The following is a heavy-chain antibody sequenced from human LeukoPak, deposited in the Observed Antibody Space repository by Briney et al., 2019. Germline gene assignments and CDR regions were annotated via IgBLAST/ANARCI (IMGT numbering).Heavy chain of an antibody. D-gene: IGHD5-12*01. CDR3: AREASPAEGYGMDV. CDR2: IYYSGST. CDR1: GGSISSYY. Sequence: SETLSLTCTVSGGSISSYYWSWTRQPPGKGLEWLGYIYYSGSTNYNPSLKSRVTISVDTSKNQFSLKLSSVTAADTAVYYCAREASPAEGYGMDVWGKGTTVTVSS. V-gene: IGHV4-59*01. J-gene: IGHJ6*04.